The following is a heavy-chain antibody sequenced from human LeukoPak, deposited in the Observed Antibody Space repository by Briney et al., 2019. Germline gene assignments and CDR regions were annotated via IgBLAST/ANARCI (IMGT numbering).Heavy chain of an antibody. Sequence: SVKVSCKASGGTFSSYAISWVRQAPGQGLEWMGGIVPIFGTANYAQKFQGRVTITTDESTSTAYMELSSLRSEDTAVYYCASDANIAAAGYFRLHAFDIWGQGTMVTVSS. D-gene: IGHD6-13*01. J-gene: IGHJ3*02. V-gene: IGHV1-69*05. CDR2: IVPIFGTA. CDR1: GGTFSSYA. CDR3: ASDANIAAAGYFRLHAFDI.